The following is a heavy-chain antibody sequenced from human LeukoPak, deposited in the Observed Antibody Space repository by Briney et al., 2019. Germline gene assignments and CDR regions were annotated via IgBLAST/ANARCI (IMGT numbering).Heavy chain of an antibody. CDR3: AKDRVPDGATEIDY. D-gene: IGHD4-17*01. CDR1: GFTFDDYG. J-gene: IGHJ4*01. Sequence: PGGSLRLSCAASGFTFDDYGMHWVRQAPGKGLEGVSLISGDGGSTYYADSVKGRFTISRDNSKNTLYLQMHSLRAEDTAIYYRAKDRVPDGATEIDYWGQGTLVTVSS. CDR2: ISGDGGST. V-gene: IGHV3-43*02.